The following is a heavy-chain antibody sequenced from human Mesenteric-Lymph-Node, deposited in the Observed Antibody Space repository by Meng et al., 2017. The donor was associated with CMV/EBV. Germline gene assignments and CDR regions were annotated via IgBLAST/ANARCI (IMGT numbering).Heavy chain of an antibody. V-gene: IGHV3-23*01. J-gene: IGHJ4*02. Sequence: GESLKISCAASGFTFSNYAMTWVRQAPGKGLEWVSAISGSGGSTYYADSVKGRFTISRDNAKNSLYLQMNSLRAEDTAVYYCARVPSGYWGQGTLVTVSS. CDR2: ISGSGGST. CDR3: ARVPSGY. CDR1: GFTFSNYA.